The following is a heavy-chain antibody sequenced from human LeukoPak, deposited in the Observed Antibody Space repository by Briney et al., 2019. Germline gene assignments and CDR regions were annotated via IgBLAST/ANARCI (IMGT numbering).Heavy chain of an antibody. V-gene: IGHV3-21*01. CDR3: ARALGMHIVVVTATPGFDY. CDR1: GFTFSSYS. Sequence: PGGSLRLSCAASGFTFSSYSMNWVRQAPGKGLEWVSSISSSSYIYYADSVKGRFTISRDNAKNSLYLQMNSLRADDTAVYYCARALGMHIVVVTATPGFDYWGQGTLVTVSS. CDR2: ISSSSYI. J-gene: IGHJ4*02. D-gene: IGHD2-21*02.